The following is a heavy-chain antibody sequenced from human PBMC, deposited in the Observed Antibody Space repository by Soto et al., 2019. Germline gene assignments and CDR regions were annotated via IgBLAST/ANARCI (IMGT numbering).Heavy chain of an antibody. CDR2: INSDGSIT. J-gene: IGHJ4*02. CDR3: ARERGFHY. V-gene: IGHV3-74*01. D-gene: IGHD3-16*01. CDR1: GFTFSTYW. Sequence: GGSLRLSCAVSGFTFSTYWMHWVRQAPGKGLVWVSRINSDGSITDYADSVKGRFTVSRDNANNTLYLQMNSLRAEDTAVYYCARERGFHYWGQGTLVTVSS.